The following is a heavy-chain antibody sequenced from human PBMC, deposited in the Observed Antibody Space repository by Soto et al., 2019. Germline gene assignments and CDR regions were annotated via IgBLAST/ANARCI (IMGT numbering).Heavy chain of an antibody. CDR2: INPNSGGT. D-gene: IGHD2-15*01. J-gene: IGHJ4*02. V-gene: IGHV1-2*04. CDR3: ARDSNCSGGSCYCDY. CDR1: GYTFTGYY. Sequence: QVQLVQSGAEVKKPGASVKVSCKASGYTFTGYYMHWVRQAPGQGLERMGWINPNSGGTNYAQKFQGWVTMTRDTSISTAYMELSRLRSDDTAVYYCARDSNCSGGSCYCDYWGQGTLVTVSS.